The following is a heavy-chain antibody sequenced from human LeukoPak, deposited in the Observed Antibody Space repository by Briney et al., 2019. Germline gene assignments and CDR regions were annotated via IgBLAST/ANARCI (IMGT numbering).Heavy chain of an antibody. Sequence: TSETLSLTCTVSGGSISTYYGNWIRQAPGKGLEWIGYIYYSGSTNYNPSLKSRVTISVDTSKNQFSLRLSSVTAADTAVYYCASYFYWGQGTLVTVSS. CDR1: GGSISTYY. V-gene: IGHV4-59*12. D-gene: IGHD2/OR15-2a*01. CDR3: ASYFY. CDR2: IYYSGST. J-gene: IGHJ4*02.